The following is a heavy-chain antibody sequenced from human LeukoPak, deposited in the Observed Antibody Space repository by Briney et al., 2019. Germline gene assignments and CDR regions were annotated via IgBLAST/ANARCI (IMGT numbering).Heavy chain of an antibody. D-gene: IGHD3-10*01. J-gene: IGHJ6*04. CDR1: GFTFSSYA. CDR2: ISGSGGST. Sequence: GSLRLSCPASGFTFSSYAMSWVRQGPGKGLEWVSVISGSGGSTYYADSVKGRFTISRDNSKNTLYLQMNSLRGEDTAVYYCAKASRGEYEGDNNHNGMDVWGKGTTVTVSS. CDR3: AKASRGEYEGDNNHNGMDV. V-gene: IGHV3-23*01.